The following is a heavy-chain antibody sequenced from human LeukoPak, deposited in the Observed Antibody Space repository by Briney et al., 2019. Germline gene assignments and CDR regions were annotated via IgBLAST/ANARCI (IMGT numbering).Heavy chain of an antibody. J-gene: IGHJ4*02. D-gene: IGHD3-10*01. CDR1: GFTVSSNY. CDR3: ARDHRTYGSGSYDY. Sequence: GGSLRLSCAASGFTVSSNYMSWVRQAPGKGLEWVSVIYSGGSTYYADSVKGRFTISRDNSKNTLYLQMNSLRAEDTAVYYCARDHRTYGSGSYDYWGQGTLVTVSS. V-gene: IGHV3-66*01. CDR2: IYSGGST.